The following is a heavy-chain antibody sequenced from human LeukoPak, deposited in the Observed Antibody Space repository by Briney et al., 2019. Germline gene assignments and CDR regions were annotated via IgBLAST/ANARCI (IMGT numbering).Heavy chain of an antibody. CDR1: GDTFSSYG. D-gene: IGHD4-17*01. V-gene: IGHV3-33*01. CDR2: IWNDGSKQ. Sequence: GGSLKLSCAASGDTFSSYGMHWVRQAPGTGLEWVAVIWNDGSKQYYLDSVKGRFTISRDDSKNTLYLQMNSLRAEDTALYYCARSAYGDYLGHDTFDMWGQGTMVTVSS. CDR3: ARSAYGDYLGHDTFDM. J-gene: IGHJ3*02.